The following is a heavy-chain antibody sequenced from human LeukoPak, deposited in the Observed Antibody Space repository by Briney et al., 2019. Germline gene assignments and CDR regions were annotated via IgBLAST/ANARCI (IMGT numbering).Heavy chain of an antibody. Sequence: ASVKVSCKASGYTFTSYHTHWVRQAPGQGLEWMGWISAYNGNTNYAQKLQGRVTMTTDTSTSTAYMELRSLRSDDTAVYYCARGHTYYYDSSGYPEDYWGQGTLVTVSS. CDR2: ISAYNGNT. J-gene: IGHJ4*02. CDR1: GYTFTSYH. D-gene: IGHD3-22*01. CDR3: ARGHTYYYDSSGYPEDY. V-gene: IGHV1-18*04.